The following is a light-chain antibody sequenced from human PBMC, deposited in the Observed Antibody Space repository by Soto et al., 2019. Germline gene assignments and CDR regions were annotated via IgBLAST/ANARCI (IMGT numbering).Light chain of an antibody. J-gene: IGKJ4*01. CDR3: PQGDSTPLT. V-gene: IGKV1-39*01. Sequence: DIQMTQSPSSLSASVGDRVTITCRASQSISTYLNWYQQKPGKAPKLLIYAASSWQSGVPSRFSCSGSGTEFTLTVSSLQPEDFATYFCPQGDSTPLTFGGGTKVEIK. CDR2: AAS. CDR1: QSISTY.